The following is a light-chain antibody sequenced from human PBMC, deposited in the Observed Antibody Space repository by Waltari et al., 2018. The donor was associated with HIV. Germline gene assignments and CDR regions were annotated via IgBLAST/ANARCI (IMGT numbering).Light chain of an antibody. CDR3: SSYASNNTFVV. V-gene: IGLV2-8*01. Sequence: QSALTQPPSASGPPGQTVTLSCTGTRRDIGRYELVSWSQLQPDNVHKLIIYEVNKRPSGIPDRFSGSKSDNTASLTVSGLQTDDEAVYYCSSYASNNTFVVFGGGTRLTVL. CDR1: RRDIGRYEL. J-gene: IGLJ2*01. CDR2: EVN.